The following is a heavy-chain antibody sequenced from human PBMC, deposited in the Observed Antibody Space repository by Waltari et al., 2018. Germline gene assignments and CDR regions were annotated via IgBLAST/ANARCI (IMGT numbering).Heavy chain of an antibody. V-gene: IGHV3-48*01. D-gene: IGHD3-16*01. Sequence: EVQLVESGGGLVQPGGSLRLSCVASGYTFRTHTIIWVRQAPGKGLEWISYIRGNSVYIYYADSVKGRFIVSRDNAQNTAFLQMNTLRAEDTAVYYCAREFGTIARFDYWGQGTLVAVSS. CDR1: GYTFRTHT. J-gene: IGHJ4*02. CDR2: IRGNSVYI. CDR3: AREFGTIARFDY.